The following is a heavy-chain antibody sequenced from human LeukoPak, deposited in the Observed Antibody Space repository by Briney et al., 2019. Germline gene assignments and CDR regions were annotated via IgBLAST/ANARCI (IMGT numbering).Heavy chain of an antibody. J-gene: IGHJ4*02. Sequence: GGSLRLSCAASGFTVRSNYMSWVRQAPGKGLEWVSVIYSGGSTYHADSVKGRFTISRDDSKNTLFLQMNSLRAEDTAVYYCAGGTGWITDYWGQGTLVTVSP. CDR2: IYSGGST. D-gene: IGHD6-25*01. CDR1: GFTVRSNY. CDR3: AGGTGWITDY. V-gene: IGHV3-66*01.